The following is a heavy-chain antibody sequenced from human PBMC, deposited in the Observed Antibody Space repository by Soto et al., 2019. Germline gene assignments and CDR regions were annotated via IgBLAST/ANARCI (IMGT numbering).Heavy chain of an antibody. CDR2: IHDGGSNK. CDR1: GFTFCSYA. Sequence: GGALRLSCAAPGFTFCSYAIGWGRQAPGKGLEGVAVIHDGGSNKSYADSVKGRFTISRDNSKNTLYVQMNSLRAEDTAVYYCAREYSSSGLHAFHSWGQGTLVTVS. CDR3: AREYSSSGLHAFHS. D-gene: IGHD6-13*01. J-gene: IGHJ3*02. V-gene: IGHV3-30*04.